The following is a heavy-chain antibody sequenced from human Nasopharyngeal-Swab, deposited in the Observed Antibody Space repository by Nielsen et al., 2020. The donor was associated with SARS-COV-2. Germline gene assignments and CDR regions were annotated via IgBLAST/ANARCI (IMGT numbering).Heavy chain of an antibody. CDR3: ASSVRSGWNYYYGMDV. Sequence: SETLSLTCAVYGGSFSGYYWSWIRQPPGKGLEWIGEINHSGSTNYNPSLKSRVTISVDTSKNHFSLKLSSLTAADTAVYYCASSVRSGWNYYYGMDVWGQGTTVTVSS. CDR1: GGSFSGYY. D-gene: IGHD6-19*01. CDR2: INHSGST. J-gene: IGHJ6*02. V-gene: IGHV4-34*01.